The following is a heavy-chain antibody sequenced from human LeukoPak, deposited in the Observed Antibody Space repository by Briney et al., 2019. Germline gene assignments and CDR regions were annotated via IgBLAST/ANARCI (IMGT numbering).Heavy chain of an antibody. CDR2: MNPNSGNT. Sequence: ASVKVSCKASGYTFTSYDINWVRQATGQGLEWMGWMNPNSGNTGYAQKFQGRVTMTRNTSISTAYMELSSLRSEDTAVYYCARPPEVHDYGDYESTFPQYFQHWGQGTLVTVSS. V-gene: IGHV1-8*01. D-gene: IGHD4-17*01. CDR1: GYTFTSYD. CDR3: ARPPEVHDYGDYESTFPQYFQH. J-gene: IGHJ1*01.